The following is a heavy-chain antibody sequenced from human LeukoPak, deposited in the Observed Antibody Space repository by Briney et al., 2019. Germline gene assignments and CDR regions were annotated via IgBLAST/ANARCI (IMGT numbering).Heavy chain of an antibody. D-gene: IGHD3-10*01. Sequence: PGGSLRLSCEASGFTFSSFGMHWVRQAPGKGLEWVADIRSDGSNKQYADSVEGRFTISRDNSENMLYLQMNSLRDEDTAVYFCARDSPGAPSDLDYWGQGTLVTVSS. V-gene: IGHV3-33*01. CDR2: IRSDGSNK. CDR3: ARDSPGAPSDLDY. J-gene: IGHJ4*02. CDR1: GFTFSSFG.